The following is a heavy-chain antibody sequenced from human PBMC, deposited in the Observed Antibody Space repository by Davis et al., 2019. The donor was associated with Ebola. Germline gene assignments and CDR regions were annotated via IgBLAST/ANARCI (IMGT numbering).Heavy chain of an antibody. D-gene: IGHD3-10*01. CDR3: ARLRSITRLTSFYY. Sequence: GESLKISCNTSGYTFTSYWIGWVRQMPGKGLECMGIIYPGDSETRYSPSFQGQVTISAGESITTAYLQWSSLKASDTAMYYCARLRSITRLTSFYYWGQGTLVTVSS. CDR2: IYPGDSET. V-gene: IGHV5-51*01. J-gene: IGHJ4*02. CDR1: GYTFTSYW.